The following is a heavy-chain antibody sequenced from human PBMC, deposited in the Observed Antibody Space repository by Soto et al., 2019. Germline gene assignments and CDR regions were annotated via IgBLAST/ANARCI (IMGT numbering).Heavy chain of an antibody. CDR1: GFTFSNNV. Sequence: EVQLLESGGGLVQPGGSLILSCAASGFTFSNNVMSCVRQAPGKWLEWVSGINDNGGDTYYADSVKGRCTISRDNSKNTLYLQMNSLRAEDTAVYYCAKEVYGAARGAMDVWGQGTTVTVSS. CDR2: INDNGGDT. D-gene: IGHD2-8*01. J-gene: IGHJ6*02. V-gene: IGHV3-23*01. CDR3: AKEVYGAARGAMDV.